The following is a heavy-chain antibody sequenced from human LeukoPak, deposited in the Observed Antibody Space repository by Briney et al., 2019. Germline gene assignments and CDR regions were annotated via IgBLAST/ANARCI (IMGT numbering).Heavy chain of an antibody. CDR3: ARGVLTTAVDYFDY. CDR2: IYTSGST. J-gene: IGHJ4*02. Sequence: TSSETLSLTCTVSGGSISSYYWSWIRQPAGKGLEWIGRIYTSGSTNYNPSLKSRVTMSVDTSKNQFSLKLNSVTAADTAVYYCARGVLTTAVDYFDYWGQGTLVTVSS. V-gene: IGHV4-4*07. CDR1: GGSISSYY. D-gene: IGHD3-22*01.